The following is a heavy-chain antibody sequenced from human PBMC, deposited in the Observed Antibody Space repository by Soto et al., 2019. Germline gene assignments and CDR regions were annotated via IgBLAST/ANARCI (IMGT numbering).Heavy chain of an antibody. J-gene: IGHJ6*02. CDR1: DGSISSYY. D-gene: IGHD3-10*01. CDR2: IYYSGST. V-gene: IGHV4-59*08. CDR3: ARLLSLRVWFGELLAQEGMDV. Sequence: KPSGTLSLTCTVYDGSISSYYWTWIRQPPGKGLEWIGYIYYSGSTNYNPSLKSRVTISVDTSKNQFSLKLSSVTAAGTAVYYCARLLSLRVWFGELLAQEGMDVWGQGTTVTVS.